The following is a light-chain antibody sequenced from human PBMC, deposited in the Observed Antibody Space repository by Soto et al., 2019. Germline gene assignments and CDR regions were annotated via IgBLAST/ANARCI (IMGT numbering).Light chain of an antibody. J-gene: IGKJ4*01. CDR3: QQYEDLPLT. V-gene: IGKV1-5*01. CDR2: DAS. Sequence: DIQMTQSPSTLSAFVGDRVSITCRASQNISNWLAWYQQKPGNVPRLLIYDASSLKSGVPSRFSGSGSGTEFTLTISSLQPDDFATYHCQQYEDLPLTFGGGTRVELK. CDR1: QNISNW.